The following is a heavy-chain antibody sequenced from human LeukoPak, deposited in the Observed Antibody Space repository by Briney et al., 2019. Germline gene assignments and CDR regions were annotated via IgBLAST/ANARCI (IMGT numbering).Heavy chain of an antibody. CDR2: IYYSGST. V-gene: IGHV4-30-4*08. D-gene: IGHD3-10*01. J-gene: IGHJ5*02. CDR1: GGSISSGGYY. CDR3: AREEGITMVRGVITRPYNWFDP. Sequence: SRTLSLTCTVSGGSISSGGYYWRWIRQHPGKGLEWIGYIYYSGSTYYNPSLKSRVTISVDTSKNQFSLKLSSVTAADTAVYYCAREEGITMVRGVITRPYNWFDPWGQGTLVTVSS.